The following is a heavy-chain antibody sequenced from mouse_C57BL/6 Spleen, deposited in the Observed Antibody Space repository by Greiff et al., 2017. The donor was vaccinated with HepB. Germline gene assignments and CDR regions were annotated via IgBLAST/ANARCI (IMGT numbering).Heavy chain of an antibody. V-gene: IGHV3-1*01. CDR2: ISYSGST. D-gene: IGHD3-2*02. CDR3: ASWGGTDQDYYAMDY. Sequence: EVKLMESGPGMVKPSQSLSLTCTVTGYSITSGYDWHWIRHFPGNKLEWMGYISYSGSTNYNPSLKSRISITHDTSKNHFFLKLNSVTTEDTATYYCASWGGTDQDYYAMDYWGQGTSVTVSS. J-gene: IGHJ4*01. CDR1: GYSITSGYD.